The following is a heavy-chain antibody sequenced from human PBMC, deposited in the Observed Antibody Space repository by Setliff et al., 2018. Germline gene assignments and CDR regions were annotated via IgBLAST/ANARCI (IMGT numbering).Heavy chain of an antibody. CDR3: ARVGGYASAWHGIEAFDI. Sequence: ASVKVSCKASGFVFITYAITWVRQAPGQGLEWMGWINANTGGTREVQKFQGRVTMTRDTSIDTAYMEVNRLTYDDTAVYYCARVGGYASAWHGIEAFDIWGQGTKVTVSS. CDR2: INANTGGT. J-gene: IGHJ3*02. D-gene: IGHD6-19*01. V-gene: IGHV1-2*02. CDR1: GFVFITYA.